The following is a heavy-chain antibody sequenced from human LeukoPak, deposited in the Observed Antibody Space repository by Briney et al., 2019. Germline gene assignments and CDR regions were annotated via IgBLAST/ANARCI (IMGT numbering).Heavy chain of an antibody. V-gene: IGHV3-48*04. J-gene: IGHJ5*02. D-gene: IGHD2-2*01. CDR3: ARGRAKYQLLLTPRYNWFDP. CDR2: ISSSSSTI. CDR1: GFTFSSYS. Sequence: PGGSLRLSCAASGFTFSSYSMNWVRQAPGKGLEWVSYISSSSSTIYYADSVKGRFTISRDNAKNSLYLQMNSLRAEDTAVYYCARGRAKYQLLLTPRYNWFDPWGQGTLVTASS.